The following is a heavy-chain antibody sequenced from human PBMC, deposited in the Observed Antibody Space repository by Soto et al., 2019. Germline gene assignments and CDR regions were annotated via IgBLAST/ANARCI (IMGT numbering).Heavy chain of an antibody. J-gene: IGHJ3*02. V-gene: IGHV4-30-4*01. CDR2: IYDTWTT. CDR3: ARGIVRGGFDI. CDR1: GGSMSENDYY. D-gene: IGHD3-16*01. Sequence: QVQLQEAGPGLVRPSQTLSLTCTVAGGSMSENDYYWSWPRQSPGQGLQWIGYIYDTWTTSYSPSLKSRVTMSADTSRNQFSLKLTSVTAADTALYFCARGIVRGGFDIWGQGTVVTVSS.